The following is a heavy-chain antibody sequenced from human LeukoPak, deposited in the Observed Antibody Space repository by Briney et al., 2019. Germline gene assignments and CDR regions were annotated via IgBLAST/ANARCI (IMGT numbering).Heavy chain of an antibody. J-gene: IGHJ5*02. D-gene: IGHD2-2*01. CDR1: GYTFTSYY. V-gene: IGHV1-46*03. CDR2: INPSGGST. CDR3: ARSVVVPAAPMYWFDP. Sequence: ASVKVSCKASGYTFTSYYMHWVRQAPGQGLEGMGIINPSGGSTSYAQKFQGRVTMTRDTSTSTVYMELSSLRSEDTAVYYCARSVVVPAAPMYWFDPWGQGTLVTVSS.